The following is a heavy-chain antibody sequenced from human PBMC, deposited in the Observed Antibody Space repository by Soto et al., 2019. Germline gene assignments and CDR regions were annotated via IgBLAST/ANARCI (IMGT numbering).Heavy chain of an antibody. J-gene: IGHJ4*02. V-gene: IGHV4-39*01. CDR3: VNHLGPNTGGVIDS. CDR2: IYFSGNA. Sequence: SETLFHPCTVSGGTRSNVNYLLGRIRQPPGKGLEWIGSIYFSGNAYYNPSLKSRVTISVDTSKDLFSLHLSSVTAADTAVYYCVNHLGPNTGGVIDSWGQGTLVTVSS. CDR1: GGTRSNVNYL. D-gene: IGHD3-16*01.